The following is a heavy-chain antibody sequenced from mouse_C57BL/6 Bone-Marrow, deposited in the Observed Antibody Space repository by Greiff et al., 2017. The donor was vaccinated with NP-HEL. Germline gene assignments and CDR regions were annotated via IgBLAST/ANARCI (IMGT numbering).Heavy chain of an antibody. CDR1: GFSLTSYG. J-gene: IGHJ1*03. Sequence: QVQLKESGPGLVAPSQSLSITCTVSGFSLTSYGVHWVRQPPGQGLEWLVVIWSDGSTTYNSALKSRLSISKDNSKSKVFLKMNSLQTDDTAMYYSARHGIYYGNYDWYCDVWGTGTTVTVAS. CDR3: ARHGIYYGNYDWYCDV. D-gene: IGHD2-1*01. V-gene: IGHV2-6-1*01. CDR2: IWSDGST.